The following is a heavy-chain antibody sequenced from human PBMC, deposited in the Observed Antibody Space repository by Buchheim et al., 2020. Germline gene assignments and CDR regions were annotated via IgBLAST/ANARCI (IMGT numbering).Heavy chain of an antibody. CDR3: ARAGGYYDSSGYSLTYYYGMDV. J-gene: IGHJ6*02. CDR1: GFTFSSYS. CDR2: ISSSSSTI. V-gene: IGHV3-48*01. Sequence: EVQLVESGGGLVQPGGSLRLSCAASGFTFSSYSMNWVRQAPGKGLEWVSYISSSSSTIYYADSVKGRFTISRDNAKNSLSLQMNSLRAEDTAVYYCARAGGYYDSSGYSLTYYYGMDVWGQGTT. D-gene: IGHD3-22*01.